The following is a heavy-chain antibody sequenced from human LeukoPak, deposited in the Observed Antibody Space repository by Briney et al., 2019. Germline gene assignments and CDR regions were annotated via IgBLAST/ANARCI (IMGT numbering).Heavy chain of an antibody. CDR1: GGTFSSYA. CDR2: IIPIFGTA. Sequence: SVKVSCKASGGTFSSYAISWVRQAPGQGLEWMGGIIPIFGTANYAQKFQGRVTITADESTSTAYMELSSLRSEDTAVYYCARGGPFSIAAARVYYFDYWGQGTLVTVSS. D-gene: IGHD6-13*01. J-gene: IGHJ4*02. CDR3: ARGGPFSIAAARVYYFDY. V-gene: IGHV1-69*13.